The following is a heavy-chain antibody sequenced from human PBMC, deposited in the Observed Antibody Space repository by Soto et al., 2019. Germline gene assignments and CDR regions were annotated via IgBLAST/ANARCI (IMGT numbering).Heavy chain of an antibody. CDR3: AYLPCSGGSCYWFSFSGMDV. CDR2: IYWDDDK. V-gene: IGHV2-5*02. J-gene: IGHJ6*04. Sequence: QITLKESGPTLVKPTQTLTLTCTFSGFSLSTSGVGVAWIRQPPGKALEWLVPIYWDDDKRYRPSVESRLTLTNDTSKNPVVLTLTNLDSVDTATYYCAYLPCSGGSCYWFSFSGMDVWGKGTTVTVSS. D-gene: IGHD2-15*01. CDR1: GFSLSTSGVG.